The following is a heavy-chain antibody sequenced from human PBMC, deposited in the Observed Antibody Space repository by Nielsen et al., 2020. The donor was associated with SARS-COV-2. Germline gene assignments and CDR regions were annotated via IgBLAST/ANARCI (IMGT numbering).Heavy chain of an antibody. CDR3: ARERVGGITIFGVVTRYGMDV. J-gene: IGHJ6*02. V-gene: IGHV4-59*12. CDR1: GGSLSSYY. Sequence: GSLRLSCTVSGGSLSSYYWSWIRQPPGKGLEWIRYIYYSGSTNYSPSLKSRLTISVDTSRNQFSLNLRSVTAADTAVYYCARERVGGITIFGVVTRYGMDVWGQGTTVTVSS. CDR2: IYYSGST. D-gene: IGHD3-3*01.